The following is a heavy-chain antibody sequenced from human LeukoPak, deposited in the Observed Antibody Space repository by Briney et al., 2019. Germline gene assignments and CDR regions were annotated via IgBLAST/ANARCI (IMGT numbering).Heavy chain of an antibody. CDR2: IYHSGST. J-gene: IGHJ4*02. D-gene: IGHD1-26*01. CDR1: GDSVSSDY. CDR3: ARGPYSGGWFAIDY. V-gene: IGHV4-59*02. Sequence: PSETLSLTCSVSGDSVSSDYWSWIRQPPGKGLEWIGYIYHSGSTAYNPSLLGRVTISVVTSKNQFFLNLSSMTAADTAVYYCARGPYSGGWFAIDYWGQGTLVTVSS.